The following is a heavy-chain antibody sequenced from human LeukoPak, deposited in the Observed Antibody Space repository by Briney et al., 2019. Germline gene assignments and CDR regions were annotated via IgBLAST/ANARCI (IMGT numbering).Heavy chain of an antibody. CDR3: ARSYDSSGYNAYIDY. CDR2: INPSGGST. J-gene: IGHJ4*02. Sequence: ASVRVSCKASGYTFTSYYMHWVRQAPGQGLEWMGIINPSGGSTSYAQKFQGRVTMTRDMSTSTVYMELSSLRSEDTAVYYCARSYDSSGYNAYIDYWGQGTLVTVSS. V-gene: IGHV1-46*01. D-gene: IGHD3-22*01. CDR1: GYTFTSYY.